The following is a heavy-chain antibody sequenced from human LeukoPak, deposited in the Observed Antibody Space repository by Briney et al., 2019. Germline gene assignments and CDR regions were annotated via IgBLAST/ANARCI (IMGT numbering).Heavy chain of an antibody. D-gene: IGHD1-7*01. CDR1: GFTFSDYY. V-gene: IGHV3-11*01. Sequence: PGGSPRLSCAASGFTFSDYYMSWIRQAPGKGLEWVSYISSSGSTIYYADSVKGRFTISRDNSKNTLYLQMNSLRAEDTAVYYCARDRGWNYGADDAFDIWGQGTMVTVSS. CDR3: ARDRGWNYGADDAFDI. CDR2: ISSSGSTI. J-gene: IGHJ3*02.